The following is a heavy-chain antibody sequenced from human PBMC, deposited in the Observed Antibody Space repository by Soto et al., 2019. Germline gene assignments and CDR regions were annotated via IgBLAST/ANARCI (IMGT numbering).Heavy chain of an antibody. CDR1: GITFSTYS. V-gene: IGHV3-21*01. Sequence: PGGTMRLSCAASGITFSTYSMIWVRQAPGKWLEWFSSISSSIGYIYYADSVKGRFTISRDNAKNSLYLQMNSLRAEDTAVYFCARDSANFDYWGQGALVTVSS. CDR2: ISSSIGYI. D-gene: IGHD3-10*01. CDR3: ARDSANFDY. J-gene: IGHJ4*02.